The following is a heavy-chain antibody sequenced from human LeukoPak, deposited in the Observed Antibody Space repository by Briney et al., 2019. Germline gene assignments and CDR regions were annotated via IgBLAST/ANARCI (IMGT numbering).Heavy chain of an antibody. CDR2: IKQDGSEK. V-gene: IGHV3-7*03. CDR1: GFTFSRYW. D-gene: IGHD6-19*01. J-gene: IGHJ4*02. CDR3: VRNLAVAGTCFDS. Sequence: GRSLRLSCVDSGFTFSRYWMNWVRQAPGKGLEWVANIKQDGSEKYCADSVKGRFTISRDNAKKSLYLQMNSLRVEDTAVYYCVRNLAVAGTCFDSWGQGTLVTVSS.